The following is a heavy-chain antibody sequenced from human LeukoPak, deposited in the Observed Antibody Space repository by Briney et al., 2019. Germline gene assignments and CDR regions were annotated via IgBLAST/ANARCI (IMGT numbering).Heavy chain of an antibody. D-gene: IGHD2-21*01. CDR1: GYVFSNYG. J-gene: IGHJ4*02. CDR2: ISTYDGRT. V-gene: IGHV1-18*01. Sequence: ASATVSCMPSGYVFSNYGISWVRHAPGQGLERMGWISTYDGRTNFAQKFQGRVTLTTDTSTDTAYMELPTLRSDDTAVYDCARVFHEAEGQTEDYFYYWGQGTLVIVSS. CDR3: ARVFHEAEGQTEDYFYY.